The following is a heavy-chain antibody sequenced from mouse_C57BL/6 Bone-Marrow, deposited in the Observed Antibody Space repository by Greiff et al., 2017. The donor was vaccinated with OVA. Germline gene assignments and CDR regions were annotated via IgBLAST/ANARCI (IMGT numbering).Heavy chain of an antibody. J-gene: IGHJ2*01. CDR3: ATMAKSFFDY. Sequence: QVHVKQPGTELVKPGASVELSCKASGYTFTSYWMHWVKQRPGQGLEWIGNINPSNGGTNYNEKFKSKATLTVDKSSSTAYMQLSSLTSEDSAVYYCATMAKSFFDYWGQGTTLTVSS. D-gene: IGHD1-1*02. CDR1: GYTFTSYW. CDR2: INPSNGGT. V-gene: IGHV1-53*01.